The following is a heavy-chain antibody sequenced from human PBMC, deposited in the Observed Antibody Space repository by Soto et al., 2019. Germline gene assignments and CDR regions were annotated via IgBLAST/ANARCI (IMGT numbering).Heavy chain of an antibody. J-gene: IGHJ3*02. Sequence: AAVKVSCKVSGYTLTELSMHWVRQTPGKGLEWMGGFDPEDGETIYAQKFQGRVTMTEDTSTDTAYMELSSLRSEDTAVYYCATAHLLRFLADQDAFDIWGQGTMVTVSS. V-gene: IGHV1-24*01. CDR3: ATAHLLRFLADQDAFDI. CDR1: GYTLTELS. CDR2: FDPEDGET. D-gene: IGHD3-3*01.